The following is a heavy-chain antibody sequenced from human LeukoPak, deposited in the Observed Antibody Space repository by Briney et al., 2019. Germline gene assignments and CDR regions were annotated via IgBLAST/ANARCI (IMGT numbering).Heavy chain of an antibody. CDR2: IYTSGST. J-gene: IGHJ4*02. Sequence: SETLSLTCTVSGGSISYFYWSWIRQPAGKGREWIGRIYTSGSTNYNPSLKSRVTISVDTSKNQFSLKLSSVNAADTAVYYCARVSCSGGSCYSIPFFDYWGQGTLVTVSS. CDR3: ARVSCSGGSCYSIPFFDY. V-gene: IGHV4-4*07. D-gene: IGHD2-15*01. CDR1: GGSISYFY.